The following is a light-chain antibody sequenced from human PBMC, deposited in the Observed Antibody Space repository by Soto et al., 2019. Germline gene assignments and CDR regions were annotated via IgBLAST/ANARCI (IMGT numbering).Light chain of an antibody. CDR2: DTS. CDR3: QQSGNWPPGFT. Sequence: EIVLTQSPATLSFSPGERATLSCRASQSVSMHLAWYQQKPGQAPRLLIYDTSNRATGIPARFSGSGSGTEFNLTISILEPEDFAVYYCQQSGNWPPGFTFGPWTKVDIX. CDR1: QSVSMH. J-gene: IGKJ3*01. V-gene: IGKV3-11*01.